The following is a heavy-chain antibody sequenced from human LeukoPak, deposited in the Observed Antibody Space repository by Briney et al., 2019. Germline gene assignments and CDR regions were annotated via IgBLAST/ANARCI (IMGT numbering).Heavy chain of an antibody. J-gene: IGHJ2*01. CDR2: TYYLSKWYN. V-gene: IGHV6-1*01. Sequence: SQTLSLTCAVSGDSVSSNSVAWSWVRQSPSRGLEWLGRTYYLSKWYNEYAVFVKSRITINADTSSNQFFLQLNPVTTEDTALYFCARWHHFGRHFDLWGRGTLVTVSS. CDR1: GDSVSSNSVA. D-gene: IGHD3-10*01. CDR3: ARWHHFGRHFDL.